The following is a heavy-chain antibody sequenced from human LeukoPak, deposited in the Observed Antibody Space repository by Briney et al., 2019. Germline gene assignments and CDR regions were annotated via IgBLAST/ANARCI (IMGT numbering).Heavy chain of an antibody. Sequence: SETLSLTCAVYGGSFSGYYWSWIRQPPGKGLEWIGEINHSGSTNYNPSLKSRVTMSVDTSKNQFSLKLSSVTAADTAVYYCARGRYSYGIDYWGQGTLVTVSS. CDR2: INHSGST. CDR3: ARGRYSYGIDY. V-gene: IGHV4-34*01. CDR1: GGSFSGYY. J-gene: IGHJ4*02. D-gene: IGHD5-18*01.